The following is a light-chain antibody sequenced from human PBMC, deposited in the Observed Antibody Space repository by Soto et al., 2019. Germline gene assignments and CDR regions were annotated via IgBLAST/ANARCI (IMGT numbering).Light chain of an antibody. CDR3: QKTTSFPLL. CDR1: QDISNW. Sequence: DIQMTQSPSSVSASVGDRVTITCRASQDISNWLAWYQQKPGKATKLLIYAASSLQSGVPSRFSGSGSGTDFLPAISTLQPEDFALNYSQKTTSFPLLFAEGTRWRSN. CDR2: AAS. J-gene: IGKJ4*01. V-gene: IGKV1-12*01.